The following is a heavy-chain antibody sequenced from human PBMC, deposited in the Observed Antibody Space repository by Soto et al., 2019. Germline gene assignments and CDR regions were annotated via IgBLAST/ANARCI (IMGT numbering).Heavy chain of an antibody. CDR2: ISSSSSTI. D-gene: IGHD3-22*01. J-gene: IGHJ5*02. CDR1: GFSFSKYI. CDR3: ARDTVYYYDSSGYYYVRYNWFDP. Sequence: GGSLRLSCAASGFSFSKYIMNWVRQAPGKGLEWVSYISSSSSTIYYADSVKGRFTISRDNSKNTLYLQMNSLRAEDTAVYYCARDTVYYYDSSGYYYVRYNWFDPWGQGTLVTVSS. V-gene: IGHV3-48*01.